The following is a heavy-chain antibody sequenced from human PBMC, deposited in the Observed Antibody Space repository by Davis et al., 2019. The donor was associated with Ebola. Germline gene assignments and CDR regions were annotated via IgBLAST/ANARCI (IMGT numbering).Heavy chain of an antibody. D-gene: IGHD5-18*01. J-gene: IGHJ6*02. V-gene: IGHV3-43*02. CDR3: AKDGVDTVVGYGMDV. CDR2: ISGDGGST. Sequence: GGSLRLSCAASGFTFDDYAMHWVRQAPGKGLEWVSLISGDGGSTYYADSVKGRFTISRDNSKNSLYLQMNSLRTEDTALYYCAKDGVDTVVGYGMDVWGQGTTVTVSS. CDR1: GFTFDDYA.